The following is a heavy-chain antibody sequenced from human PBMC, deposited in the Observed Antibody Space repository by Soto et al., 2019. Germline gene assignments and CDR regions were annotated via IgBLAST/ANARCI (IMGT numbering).Heavy chain of an antibody. CDR1: GFTFSSYA. J-gene: IGHJ3*02. D-gene: IGHD5-12*01. V-gene: IGHV3-23*01. CDR3: AKDYLLLEEWLRWGWDAFDI. Sequence: GGSLRLSCAASGFTFSSYAMSWVRQAPGKGLEWVSAISGSGGSTYYADSVKGRFTISRDNSKNTLYLQMNSLRAEDTAVYYCAKDYLLLEEWLRWGWDAFDIWGQGTMVTVSS. CDR2: ISGSGGST.